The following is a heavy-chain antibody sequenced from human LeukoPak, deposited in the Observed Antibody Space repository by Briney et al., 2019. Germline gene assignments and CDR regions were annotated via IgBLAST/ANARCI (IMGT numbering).Heavy chain of an antibody. CDR2: ISAYNGNT. J-gene: IGHJ4*02. CDR3: ARDLKSRTITIFGVVMGGY. CDR1: GYTFTSYG. D-gene: IGHD3-3*01. Sequence: ASVKVSCKASGYTFTSYGISWVRQAPGQGLEWMGWISAYNGNTNYAQKLQGRVTMTTDTSTSTAYMELRSLRSDDTAVYYCARDLKSRTITIFGVVMGGYWGQGTLVTVSS. V-gene: IGHV1-18*01.